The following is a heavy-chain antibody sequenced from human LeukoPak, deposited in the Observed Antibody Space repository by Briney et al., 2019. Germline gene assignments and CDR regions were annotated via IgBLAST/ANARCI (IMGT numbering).Heavy chain of an antibody. J-gene: IGHJ4*02. D-gene: IGHD6-19*01. CDR3: ARQKGHSSGWYSGYYFDY. CDR1: GGSISSYY. V-gene: IGHV4-59*08. CDR2: IYYSGST. Sequence: SETLSLTCTVSGGSISSYYWSWIRQPPGKGLEWIGYIYYSGSTNYNPSFKSRVTISVDTSKNQFSLKLSSVTAADTAVYYCARQKGHSSGWYSGYYFDYWGQGTLVTVSS.